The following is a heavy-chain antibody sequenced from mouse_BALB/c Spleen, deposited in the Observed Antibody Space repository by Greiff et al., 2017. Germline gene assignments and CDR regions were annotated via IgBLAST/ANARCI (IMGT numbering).Heavy chain of an antibody. D-gene: IGHD2-4*01. V-gene: IGHV1S135*01. CDR2: IDPYNGGT. CDR1: GYAFTSYN. CDR3: ARGDYDGTGWFAY. Sequence: VQLQQSGPELVKPGASVKVSCKASGYAFTSYNMYWVKQSHGKSLEWIGYIDPYNGGTSYNQKFKGKATLTVDKSSSTAYMHLNSLTSEDSAVYYCARGDYDGTGWFAYWGQGTLVTVSA. J-gene: IGHJ3*01.